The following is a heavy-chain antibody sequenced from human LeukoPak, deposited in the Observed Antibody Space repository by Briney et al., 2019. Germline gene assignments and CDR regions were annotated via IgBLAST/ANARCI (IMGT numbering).Heavy chain of an antibody. Sequence: ASVKVSRKASGYTFTSYDINWVRQAPGQGLEWMGWVSGYNGNTNYAQKFEGRVAMTTDTSSSTAYMELRSLRSDDTAIYYCSRGDSFDPWGQGTLVTVSS. V-gene: IGHV1-18*01. J-gene: IGHJ5*02. CDR1: GYTFTSYD. CDR3: SRGDSFDP. D-gene: IGHD2-21*01. CDR2: VSGYNGNT.